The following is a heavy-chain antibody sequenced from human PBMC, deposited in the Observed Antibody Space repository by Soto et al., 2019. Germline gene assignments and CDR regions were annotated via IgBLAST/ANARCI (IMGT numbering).Heavy chain of an antibody. V-gene: IGHV2-5*01. D-gene: IGHD6-25*01. CDR1: GFSLSTSGVG. CDR2: IYWNDDK. J-gene: IGHJ4*02. CDR3: ANRLPAAGSIDY. Sequence: SDATLVNPRQTLTITCTLSGFSLSTSGVGESWIRQPPGKALEWLALIYWNDDKRYSPSLKSRLTITTDTSKNQVPLTMTPMDTVDTAHYYLANRLPAAGSIDYWSQRPLDTVS.